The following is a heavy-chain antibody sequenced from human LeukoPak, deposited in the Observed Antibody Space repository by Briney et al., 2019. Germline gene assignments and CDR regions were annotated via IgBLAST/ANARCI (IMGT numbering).Heavy chain of an antibody. D-gene: IGHD3-10*01. CDR2: IYYSGTT. CDR3: PVGGGEPHAYDI. Sequence: SQTLSLTCTVSGGSISSGGHYWSWIRQHPGKGLEWIGYIYYSGTTYYNPSLKSRVTISADTSKNQFSLKLSSVTAADTAVYYCPVGGGEPHAYDIWGQGTMVTVSS. V-gene: IGHV4-31*03. CDR1: GGSISSGGHY. J-gene: IGHJ3*02.